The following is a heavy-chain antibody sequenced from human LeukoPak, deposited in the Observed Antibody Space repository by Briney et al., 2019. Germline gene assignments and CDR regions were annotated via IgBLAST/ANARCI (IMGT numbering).Heavy chain of an antibody. CDR1: GFTFSSYW. CDR2: INRDGSST. D-gene: IGHD2/OR15-2a*01. J-gene: IGHJ6*02. Sequence: GGSLRLSCAASGFTFSSYWMHWVRQAPGKGLVWVSRINRDGSSTSYADSVKGRFTISRDNARNTLYLQMNILRAEGTAVYYCASLQNVPSYYYYYVMDVWGQGTTVTVSS. CDR3: ASLQNVPSYYYYYVMDV. V-gene: IGHV3-74*01.